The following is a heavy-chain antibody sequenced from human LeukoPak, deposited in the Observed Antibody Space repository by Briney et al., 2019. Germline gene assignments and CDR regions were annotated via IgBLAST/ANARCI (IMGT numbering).Heavy chain of an antibody. CDR1: GGSISSYY. CDR2: IYYSGST. CDR3: ARHGDVWYFDL. V-gene: IGHV4-59*08. J-gene: IGHJ2*01. D-gene: IGHD2-21*02. Sequence: PSETLSLTCTVSGGSISSYYWSWIRQPPGKGLEWIGYIYYSGSTNYNPSLKSRVTIPVDTSKNQFSLKLSSVTAADTAVYYCARHGDVWYFDLWGRGTLVTVSS.